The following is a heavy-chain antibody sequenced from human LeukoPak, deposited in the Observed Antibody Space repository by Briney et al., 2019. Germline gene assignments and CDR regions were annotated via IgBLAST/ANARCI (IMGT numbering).Heavy chain of an antibody. D-gene: IGHD6-13*01. CDR3: ARLGQQLFQH. CDR1: GGSISSYY. CDR2: IYYSGST. J-gene: IGHJ1*01. Sequence: SETLSLTCTVSGGSISSYYWSWIRQPPGKGLEWIGYIYYSGSTNYNPSLKSRVTISVDTSKNQFSLKLSSVTAADTAVYYCARLGQQLFQHWGQGTLVTVSS. V-gene: IGHV4-59*08.